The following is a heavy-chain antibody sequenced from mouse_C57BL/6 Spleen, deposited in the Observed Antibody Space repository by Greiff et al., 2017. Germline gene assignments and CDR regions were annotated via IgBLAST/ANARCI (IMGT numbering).Heavy chain of an antibody. V-gene: IGHV7-3*01. CDR3: ARLYYDYDEGDMDY. Sequence: EVHLVESGGGLVQPGGSLSLSCAASGFTFTDYYMSWVRQPPGKALEWLGFIRNKANGYTTAYSASVKGRFTISRDNSQSILYLQMNALRAEDSATYSCARLYYDYDEGDMDYWGQGTSVTVSS. CDR1: GFTFTDYY. CDR2: IRNKANGYTT. D-gene: IGHD2-4*01. J-gene: IGHJ4*01.